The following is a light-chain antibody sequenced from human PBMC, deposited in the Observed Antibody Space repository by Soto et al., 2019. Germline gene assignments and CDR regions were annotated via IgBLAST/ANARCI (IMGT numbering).Light chain of an antibody. CDR1: QSLLHSNGYNY. V-gene: IGKV2-28*01. CDR3: MQALQTPPFT. CDR2: LGS. J-gene: IGKJ3*01. Sequence: DIVMTQSPLSLPVTPGEPASISCRSSQSLLHSNGYNYFVWYLQKPGQSPQLLIHLGSNRASGVPDRFSGSGSGTDFTLKISRVEAEDVGVYYCMQALQTPPFTFGPGTKVDIK.